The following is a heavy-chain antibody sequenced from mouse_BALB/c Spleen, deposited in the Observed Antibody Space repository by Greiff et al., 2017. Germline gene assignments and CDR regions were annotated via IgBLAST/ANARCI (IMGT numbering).Heavy chain of an antibody. CDR1: GFAFSSYD. D-gene: IGHD2-14*01. J-gene: IGHJ4*01. CDR3: ARHGYDGYAMDY. V-gene: IGHV5-12-1*01. CDR2: ISSGGGST. Sequence: EVQGVESGGGLVKPGGSLKLSCAASGFAFSSYDMSWVRQTPEKRLEWVAYISSGGGSTYYPDTVKGRFTISRDNAKNTLYLQMSSLKSEDTAMYYCARHGYDGYAMDYWGQGTSVTVSS.